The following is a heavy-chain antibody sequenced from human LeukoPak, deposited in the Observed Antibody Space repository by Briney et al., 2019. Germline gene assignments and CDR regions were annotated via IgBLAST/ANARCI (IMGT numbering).Heavy chain of an antibody. Sequence: ASVKVSCKASGGTFSSYAISWVRQAPGQGLEWMGGIIPIFGTANYAQKFQGRVAMTRDMSTSTVYMELSSLRSEDTAVYYCARGGDSSGYYQYNWFDPWGQGTLVTVSS. V-gene: IGHV1-69*05. CDR3: ARGGDSSGYYQYNWFDP. J-gene: IGHJ5*02. CDR1: GGTFSSYA. D-gene: IGHD3-22*01. CDR2: IIPIFGTA.